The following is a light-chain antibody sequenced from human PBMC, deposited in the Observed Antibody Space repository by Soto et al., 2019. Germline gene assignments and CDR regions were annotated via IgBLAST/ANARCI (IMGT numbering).Light chain of an antibody. CDR3: QKYNWPPFT. Sequence: DIQMTQSPSSLAASVGDRVTISCRASQGISNYLAWYKQKPGKAPKLLIYATSTLQSGVSSRFTGSGSGTDFTLTLSSLQPEDVATYYCQKYNWPPFTFGPGTKVDI. V-gene: IGKV1-27*01. J-gene: IGKJ3*01. CDR2: ATS. CDR1: QGISNY.